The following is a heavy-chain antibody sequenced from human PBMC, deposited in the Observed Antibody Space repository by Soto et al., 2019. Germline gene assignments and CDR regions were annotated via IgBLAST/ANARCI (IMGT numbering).Heavy chain of an antibody. CDR2: ISSSSSYI. CDR1: GFTFSSYS. D-gene: IGHD1-26*01. CDR3: AREMGDLGVPKRGYYFDY. J-gene: IGHJ4*02. Sequence: EVQLVESGGGLVKPGGSLRLSCAASGFTFSSYSMNWVRQAPGKGLEWVSSISSSSSYIYYADSVKGRFTISRDNAKNSLYLQMYSLRAEDTAVYYCAREMGDLGVPKRGYYFDYWGQGTLVTVSS. V-gene: IGHV3-21*01.